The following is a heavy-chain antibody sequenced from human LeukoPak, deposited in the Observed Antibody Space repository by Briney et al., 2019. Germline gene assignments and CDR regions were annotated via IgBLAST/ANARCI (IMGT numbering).Heavy chain of an antibody. Sequence: SVKVSCKASGGTFSSYATSWVRQAPGQGLEWMGRIIPILGIVNYAQKFQGRVTITADKSTSTAYMELSSLRSEDTAVYYCARDSDIVVVPAAPFDYWGQGTLVTVSS. CDR1: GGTFSSYA. D-gene: IGHD2-2*01. CDR2: IIPILGIV. V-gene: IGHV1-69*04. CDR3: ARDSDIVVVPAAPFDY. J-gene: IGHJ4*02.